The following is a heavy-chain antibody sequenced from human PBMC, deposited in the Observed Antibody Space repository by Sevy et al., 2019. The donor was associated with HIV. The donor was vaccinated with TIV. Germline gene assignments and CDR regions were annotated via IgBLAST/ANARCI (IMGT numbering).Heavy chain of an antibody. J-gene: IGHJ4*02. D-gene: IGHD1-26*01. V-gene: IGHV3-74*01. CDR3: ARGIGKSGAF. CDR2: INNDGSVR. Sequence: GGSLRLSCKCSGFSLSAYWMHWVRQIPGKGLDWVSHINNDGSVRQDADSVKGRFTISRDNVRNTLYLQMESLRAEDAGVYYCARGIGKSGAFWGQGTLVTVSS. CDR1: GFSLSAYW.